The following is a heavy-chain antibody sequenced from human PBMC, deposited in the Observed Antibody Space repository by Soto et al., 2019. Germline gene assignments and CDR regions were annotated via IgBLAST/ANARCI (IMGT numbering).Heavy chain of an antibody. V-gene: IGHV3-23*01. J-gene: IGHJ4*02. D-gene: IGHD4-17*01. CDR3: AKAMTTVTHHYFDY. CDR1: GVTFNIFP. Sequence: RGSLRLSCAASGVTFNIFPMSWVRQAPGKGLEWVSAISGSGRSTSYADSVKGRFTISRDNSKNTLYLQMNSLRAEDTAVYYSAKAMTTVTHHYFDYWGQGTLVTVSS. CDR2: ISGSGRST.